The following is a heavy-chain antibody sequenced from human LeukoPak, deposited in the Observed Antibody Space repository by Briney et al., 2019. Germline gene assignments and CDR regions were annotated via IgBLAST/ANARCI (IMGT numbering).Heavy chain of an antibody. V-gene: IGHV3-7*01. CDR1: GFTLGRYW. CDR2: IKKDATEK. Sequence: PGGSLRLSCAASGFTLGRYWMTWLRQAPGKGLEWVANIKKDATEKNYADSVKGRFTISRDNAKNSLYLQMNSLRAEDTAVYYCARDFIRDYDILTGPPIGENYWGQGTLVTVSS. D-gene: IGHD3-9*01. CDR3: ARDFIRDYDILTGPPIGENY. J-gene: IGHJ4*02.